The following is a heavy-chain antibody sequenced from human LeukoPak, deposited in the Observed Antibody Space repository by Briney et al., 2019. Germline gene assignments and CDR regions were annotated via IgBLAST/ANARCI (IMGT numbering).Heavy chain of an antibody. J-gene: IGHJ4*02. Sequence: PGGSLRLSCTTSGFTFSNYGMHWVRQAPGKGLEWVGFIRYDGSNKYYADSVKGRFTISRDNSKNTLYLQMNTLYLQMNSLRAEDTALYYCAKDSCTSTSCPFDYWGQGTLVTVSS. CDR1: GFTFSNYG. V-gene: IGHV3-30*02. D-gene: IGHD2-2*01. CDR2: IRYDGSNK. CDR3: AKDSCTSTSCPFDY.